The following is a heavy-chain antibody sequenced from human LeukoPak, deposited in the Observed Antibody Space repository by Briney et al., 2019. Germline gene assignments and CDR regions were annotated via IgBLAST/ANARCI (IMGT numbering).Heavy chain of an antibody. J-gene: IGHJ6*02. CDR3: ATYKRWVAWDV. CDR1: GFTFSDSW. CDR2: IKQDGSEE. D-gene: IGHD1-14*01. V-gene: IGHV3-7*01. Sequence: GGSLRLSCAASGFTFSDSWMSWVRQAPGKGPEWVANIKQDGSEEHYVDSVKGRFTVSRDNARNSLFLQMNSRRGEDTAVYYCATYKRWVAWDVWGQGTTVSVSS.